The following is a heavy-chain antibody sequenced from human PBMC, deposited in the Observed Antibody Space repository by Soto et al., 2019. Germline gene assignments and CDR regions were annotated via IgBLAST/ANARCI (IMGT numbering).Heavy chain of an antibody. CDR1: GGSISTYY. V-gene: IGHV4-59*01. CDR3: ARDKYSTNSEDYYFHY. J-gene: IGHJ4*02. D-gene: IGHD2-8*01. Sequence: SETLSLTCTVSGGSISTYYWSWIRQPPGKGLEWIGCIFYSGSTNYNPSLKSRLTISVDTSKNQFSLKLSSVTAADTAVYYCARDKYSTNSEDYYFHYWGQGALVTVSS. CDR2: IFYSGST.